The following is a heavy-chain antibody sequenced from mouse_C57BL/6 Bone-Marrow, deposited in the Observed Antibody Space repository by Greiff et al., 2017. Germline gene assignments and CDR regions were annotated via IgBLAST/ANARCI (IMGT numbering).Heavy chain of an antibody. D-gene: IGHD2-4*01. Sequence: DVHLVESGGGLVKPGGSLKLSCAASGFTFSDYGMHWVRQAPEKGLEWVAYISSGSSTIYYADTVKGRFTISRDNAKNTLFLQMTSLRSEDTAMYYCAKGENDYDDSWFAYWGQGTLVTVSA. J-gene: IGHJ3*01. CDR3: AKGENDYDDSWFAY. V-gene: IGHV5-17*01. CDR1: GFTFSDYG. CDR2: ISSGSSTI.